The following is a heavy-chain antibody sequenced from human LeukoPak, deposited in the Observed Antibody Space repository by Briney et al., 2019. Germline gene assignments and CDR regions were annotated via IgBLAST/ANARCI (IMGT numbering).Heavy chain of an antibody. J-gene: IGHJ4*02. CDR1: GFTFSSYG. CDR2: ISYDGSNK. V-gene: IGHV3-30*03. CDR3: ARGSQEDSGTTTPEFDY. Sequence: GRSLRLSCAASGFTFSSYGMHWVRQAPGKGLEWVAVISYDGSNKYYADSVKGRFTISRDNSKNTLYLQMNSLRAEDTAVYYCARGSQEDSGTTTPEFDYWGQGTLVTVSS. D-gene: IGHD6-19*01.